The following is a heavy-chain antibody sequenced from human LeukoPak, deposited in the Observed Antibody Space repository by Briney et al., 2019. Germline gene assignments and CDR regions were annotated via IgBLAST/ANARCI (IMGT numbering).Heavy chain of an antibody. Sequence: GASVKVSCKASGGTFSSYAISWVRQAPGQGLEWMGGIIPIFGTANYAQKFQGRVTITTDESTSTAYMELSSLRSEDTAVYYCARRNTQYCSSTSCYSFNWFDPWGQGTLVTVSS. CDR2: IIPIFGTA. V-gene: IGHV1-69*05. J-gene: IGHJ5*02. D-gene: IGHD2-2*01. CDR1: GGTFSSYA. CDR3: ARRNTQYCSSTSCYSFNWFDP.